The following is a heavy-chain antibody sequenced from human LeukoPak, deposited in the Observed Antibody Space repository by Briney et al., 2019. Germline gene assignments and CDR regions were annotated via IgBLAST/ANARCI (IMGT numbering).Heavy chain of an antibody. Sequence: PGGSLRLSCAASGFTFSSYGMHWVRQAPGKGLEWVAVIWYDGSNKYYADSVKGRFTTSRDNSKNTLYLQMNSLRAEDTAVYYCARIRNRVAGTGANDYWGQGTLVTVSS. CDR1: GFTFSSYG. CDR2: IWYDGSNK. V-gene: IGHV3-33*01. D-gene: IGHD6-19*01. J-gene: IGHJ4*02. CDR3: ARIRNRVAGTGANDY.